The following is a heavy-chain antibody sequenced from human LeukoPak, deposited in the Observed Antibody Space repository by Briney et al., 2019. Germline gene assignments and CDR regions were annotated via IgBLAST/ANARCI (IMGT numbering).Heavy chain of an antibody. Sequence: GGSLRLSCAASGLTFSGYAMYWVRQAPGKGLEWVAVISYDGSNKYYADSVKGRFTISRDNSKNTLYLQMNSLKTEDTAVYYCARGSPPDYWGQGTLVTVSS. V-gene: IGHV3-30-3*01. CDR2: ISYDGSNK. CDR1: GLTFSGYA. CDR3: ARGSPPDY. J-gene: IGHJ4*02.